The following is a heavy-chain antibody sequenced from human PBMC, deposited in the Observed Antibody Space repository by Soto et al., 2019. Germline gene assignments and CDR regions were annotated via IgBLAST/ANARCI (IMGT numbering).Heavy chain of an antibody. CDR1: GFTFDDYA. CDR3: AKDIGGWLGGFDY. D-gene: IGHD6-19*01. CDR2: ISWNSGSI. V-gene: IGHV3-9*01. Sequence: DVQLVESGGGLVQPGRSLRLSCAASGFTFDDYAMHWVRQAPGKGLEWVSGISWNSGSIGYADSVKGRFTISRDNAKNSLYLQMNSLRAEDTALYYCAKDIGGWLGGFDYWGQXTL. J-gene: IGHJ4*02.